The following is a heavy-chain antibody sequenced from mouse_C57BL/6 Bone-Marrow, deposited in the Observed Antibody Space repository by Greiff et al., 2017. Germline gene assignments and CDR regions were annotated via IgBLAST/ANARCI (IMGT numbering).Heavy chain of an antibody. CDR2: IHPNSGST. CDR3: ARGNYVGFAY. Sequence: QVQLQQPGAELVKPGASGKLSCKASGYTFTSYWMHWVKQRPGQGLEWIGMIHPNSGSTNYNEKFKSKATLTVDKSSSTAYMQLSSLTSEYSAVYYCARGNYVGFAYWGQGTLVTVSA. V-gene: IGHV1-64*01. J-gene: IGHJ3*01. D-gene: IGHD2-1*01. CDR1: GYTFTSYW.